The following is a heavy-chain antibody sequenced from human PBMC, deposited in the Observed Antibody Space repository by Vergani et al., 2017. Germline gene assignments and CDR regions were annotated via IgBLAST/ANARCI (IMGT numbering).Heavy chain of an antibody. V-gene: IGHV1-69*01. CDR3: ARVISRRRLSIDSSSWDGFDY. J-gene: IGHJ4*02. Sequence: QVQLVQSGAEVKKPGSSVKVSCKASGGTFSSYAISWVRQAPGQGLEWMGGIIPIFGTANYAQKFQGRVTITADESTSTAYMELSSLRSEDTAVYYCARVISRRRLSIDSSSWDGFDYWGQGTLVTVSS. CDR1: GGTFSSYA. D-gene: IGHD6-13*01. CDR2: IIPIFGTA.